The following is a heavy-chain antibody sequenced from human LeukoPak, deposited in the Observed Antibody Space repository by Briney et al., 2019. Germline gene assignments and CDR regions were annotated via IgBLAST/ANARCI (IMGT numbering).Heavy chain of an antibody. D-gene: IGHD3-10*01. CDR3: ARVAKYYYGSETYYFFEH. V-gene: IGHV3-21*01. CDR1: GFTFSSYS. CDR2: ISSSSSYI. Sequence: GGSLRLSCAASGFTFSSYSMNWVRQAPGKGLEWVSSISSSSSYIYYADSVKGRFTISRDNAKNSLYLQMNSLRVEDTAVYYCARVAKYYYGSETYYFFEHWGQGTPVTASS. J-gene: IGHJ4*02.